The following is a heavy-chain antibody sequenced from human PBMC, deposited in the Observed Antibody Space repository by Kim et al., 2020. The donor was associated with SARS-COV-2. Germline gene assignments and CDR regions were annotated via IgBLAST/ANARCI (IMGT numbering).Heavy chain of an antibody. D-gene: IGHD2-15*01. CDR2: ISGRGGST. V-gene: IGHV3-23*01. CDR3: AKDLRLIGTAGYAY. Sequence: GGSLRLSCAASGFSFSNYSMSWVRQAPGKGLEWVSAISGRGGSTYYADAVRGRFTISIDNSKNTLYLQMNILRAEDTAVYYCAKDLRLIGTAGYAYWGQGTLVTVSS. J-gene: IGHJ4*02. CDR1: GFSFSNYS.